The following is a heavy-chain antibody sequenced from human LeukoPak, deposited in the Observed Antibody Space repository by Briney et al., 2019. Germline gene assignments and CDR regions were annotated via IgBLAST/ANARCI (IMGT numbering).Heavy chain of an antibody. CDR3: ARGPKVPAPTYYFDY. CDR2: LSGSGGSR. V-gene: IGHV3-23*01. CDR1: GFTFSIYA. J-gene: IGHJ4*02. Sequence: GGSLRLSCAASGFTFSIYAMTWVRQAPGKGLECVSALSGSGGSRFYADSVKGRFTISRDNSKNTLYLQMNSLRAEDTAVYYCARGPKVPAPTYYFDYWGQGTLVTASS. D-gene: IGHD2-2*01.